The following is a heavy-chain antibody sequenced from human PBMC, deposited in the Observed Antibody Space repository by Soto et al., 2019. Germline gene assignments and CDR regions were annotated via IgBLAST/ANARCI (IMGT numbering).Heavy chain of an antibody. Sequence: QVQLVQSGAEVKKPGASVKVSCKASGYTFTRSGISWVRQAPGQGLEWMGWINGYNGNTNYAQKFQGRITMTTDTPTSTAYMELRSLRSDDTAVYYCARMGDVPYYYYGMDVWGQGTTVIVSS. CDR1: GYTFTRSG. V-gene: IGHV1-18*01. D-gene: IGHD3-16*01. CDR3: ARMGDVPYYYYGMDV. J-gene: IGHJ6*02. CDR2: INGYNGNT.